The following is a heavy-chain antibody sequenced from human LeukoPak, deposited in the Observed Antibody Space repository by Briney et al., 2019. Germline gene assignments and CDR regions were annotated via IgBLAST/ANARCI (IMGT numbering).Heavy chain of an antibody. V-gene: IGHV3-49*04. CDR2: IRTKAYGGTT. CDR1: GFTFGDYA. D-gene: IGHD6-19*01. Sequence: PGGSLRLSCTASGFTFGDYAMSWVRQAPGKGLEWVGFIRTKAYGGTTEYAASVKGRFTISRDDSKSIAYLQMSSLKTEDTAVYYCTRSVTAVAGTPDNWGQGTLVTVSS. CDR3: TRSVTAVAGTPDN. J-gene: IGHJ4*02.